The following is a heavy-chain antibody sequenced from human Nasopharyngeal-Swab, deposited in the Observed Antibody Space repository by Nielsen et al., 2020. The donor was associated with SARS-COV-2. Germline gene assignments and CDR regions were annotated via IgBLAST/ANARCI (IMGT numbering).Heavy chain of an antibody. D-gene: IGHD3-22*01. CDR2: ISCSGGST. CDR3: ARYDDYYDSSGYAY. CDR1: GFTFSSYA. V-gene: IGHV3-23*01. Sequence: GESLKISCAASGFTFSSYAMSRVRQAPGKGLEWVPVISCSGGSTYYADPVKGRFTISRDNSKNTLYLQMKSLRAEDTAVYYCARYDDYYDSSGYAYWGQGTLVTVSS. J-gene: IGHJ4*02.